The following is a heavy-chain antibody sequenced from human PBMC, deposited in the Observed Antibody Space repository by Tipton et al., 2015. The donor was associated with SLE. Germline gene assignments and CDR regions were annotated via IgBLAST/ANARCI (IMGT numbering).Heavy chain of an antibody. CDR2: IYYSGST. CDR1: GGSISTTDHY. V-gene: IGHV4-61*08. D-gene: IGHD7-27*01. J-gene: IGHJ3*02. CDR3: ARDPPGGLTGDGDDAFDI. Sequence: TLSLTCTVSGGSISTTDHYWSWIRQPPGKGLEWIGYIYYSGSTSYNPSLKSRVTISVDTSKNQFSLKLSSVTAADTAVYYCARDPPGGLTGDGDDAFDIWGQGTMVTVSS.